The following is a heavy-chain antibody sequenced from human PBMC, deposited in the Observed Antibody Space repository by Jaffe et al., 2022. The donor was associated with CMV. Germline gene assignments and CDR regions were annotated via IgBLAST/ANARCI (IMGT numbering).Heavy chain of an antibody. Sequence: EVQLVESGGGLVKPGGSLRLSCSASGFTFSNAWMIWVRQAPGKGLEWVGRIKRKTDYGTTDYAAPVKGRFTISRDDSKNTLYLQMNSLKTEDTALYYCATAYGDYESSGYYSSTAYDYWGQGTLVTVSS. CDR1: GFTFSNAW. V-gene: IGHV3-15*01. J-gene: IGHJ4*02. D-gene: IGHD3-22*01. CDR2: IKRKTDYGTT. CDR3: ATAYGDYESSGYYSSTAYDY.